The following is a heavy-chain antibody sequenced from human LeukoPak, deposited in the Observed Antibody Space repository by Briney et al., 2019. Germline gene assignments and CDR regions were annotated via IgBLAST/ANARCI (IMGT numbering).Heavy chain of an antibody. CDR2: ISYDGAYK. J-gene: IGHJ4*02. V-gene: IGHV3-30*09. CDR3: VAEVRPKRFQY. D-gene: IGHD5-24*01. Sequence: GRSLRLSCAASGFSFSSHGMHWVRQAPGKGLEWVAIISYDGAYKCYIDSVKDRFAIPRDNFKNTVYLQMNSLRADDTAIYYCVAEVRPKRFQYWGQGIRVTVSS. CDR1: GFSFSSHG.